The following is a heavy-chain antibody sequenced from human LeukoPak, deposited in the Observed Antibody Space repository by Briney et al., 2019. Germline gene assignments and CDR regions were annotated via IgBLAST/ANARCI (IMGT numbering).Heavy chain of an antibody. Sequence: GALRLSCAASGFTFSDYYMSWIRQAPGKGLEWVSYISSSGNTIYYADSVKGRFTISRDNAKNSLYLQMNSLRAEDTAVYYCASRNYDSSGYVFDYWGQGTLVTVSS. CDR1: GFTFSDYY. CDR2: ISSSGNTI. V-gene: IGHV3-11*04. CDR3: ASRNYDSSGYVFDY. J-gene: IGHJ4*02. D-gene: IGHD3-22*01.